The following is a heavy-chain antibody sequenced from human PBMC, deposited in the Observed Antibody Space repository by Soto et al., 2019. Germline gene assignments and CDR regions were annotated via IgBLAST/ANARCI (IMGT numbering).Heavy chain of an antibody. CDR3: SSRFTDAPT. D-gene: IGHD2-2*01. V-gene: IGHV4-4*02. CDR1: GASISSGW. Sequence: QVQLQESGPGLVKPSGTLSLTCAVSGASISSGWWTWVRQPPGKGLEWIGETLYSGRTNYNSSLNSRVTISIDKSKKQFSLNLSSVTAADTAVYYCSSRFTDAPTWGQGTLVTVSS. J-gene: IGHJ5*02. CDR2: TLYSGRT.